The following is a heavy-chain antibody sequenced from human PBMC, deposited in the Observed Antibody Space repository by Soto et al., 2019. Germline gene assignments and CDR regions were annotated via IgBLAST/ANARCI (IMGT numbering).Heavy chain of an antibody. D-gene: IGHD6-13*01. CDR1: GGSISGFQ. CDR2: IYYSETT. Sequence: QVQLQESGPGLVKPSETLSLTCTVSGGSISGFQWSWIRQPPGKGLEWIGSIYYSETTNNNPSLKRRVTIAVDTSTSQVSLKLASVTAGDTAVYYCARSNTRYSSPDYLGQGSMVTVSS. V-gene: IGHV4-59*08. J-gene: IGHJ4*02. CDR3: ARSNTRYSSPDY.